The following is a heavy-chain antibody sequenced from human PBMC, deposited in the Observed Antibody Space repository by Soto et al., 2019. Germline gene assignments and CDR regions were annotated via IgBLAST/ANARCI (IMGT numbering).Heavy chain of an antibody. J-gene: IGHJ4*02. D-gene: IGHD3-22*01. Sequence: EVQLVESGGGLVQPGGSLRLSCAASGFTFSDYSMNWVRQAPGKGLEWVSCISKTSTTIYYAGSVRGRFTISRDSAKNSLSLQMNSLRDDDTAIYYCTRGHSSGHLFDYWGQGTLVTVSS. CDR3: TRGHSSGHLFDY. V-gene: IGHV3-48*02. CDR2: ISKTSTTI. CDR1: GFTFSDYS.